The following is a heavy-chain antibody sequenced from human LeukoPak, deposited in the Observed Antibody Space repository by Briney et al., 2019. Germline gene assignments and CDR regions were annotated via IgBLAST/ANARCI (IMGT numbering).Heavy chain of an antibody. J-gene: IGHJ4*02. D-gene: IGHD6-19*01. CDR1: GFTFSSYW. Sequence: GGSLRLSCAASGFTFSSYWMSWVRQAPGKGLEWVANIKQDGSGKYYVDSVKGRFTISRDNAKNSLYLQMNSLRAEDTAVYYCARSDSSGWYGGYYFDYWGQGTLVTVSS. CDR2: IKQDGSGK. CDR3: ARSDSSGWYGGYYFDY. V-gene: IGHV3-7*01.